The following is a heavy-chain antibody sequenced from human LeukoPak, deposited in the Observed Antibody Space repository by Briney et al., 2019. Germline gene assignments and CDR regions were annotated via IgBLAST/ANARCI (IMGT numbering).Heavy chain of an antibody. D-gene: IGHD3-3*01. CDR2: ISSSSSYI. CDR1: GFTFSSYS. CDR3: ARAGPSRGLRFLEWLTFDAFDI. J-gene: IGHJ3*02. V-gene: IGHV3-21*01. Sequence: GGSLRLSYAASGFTFSSYSMNWVRQAPGKGLEWVSSISSSSSYIYYADSVKGRFTISRDNAKNSLYLQMNSLRAEDTAVYYCARAGPSRGLRFLEWLTFDAFDIWGQGTMVTVSS.